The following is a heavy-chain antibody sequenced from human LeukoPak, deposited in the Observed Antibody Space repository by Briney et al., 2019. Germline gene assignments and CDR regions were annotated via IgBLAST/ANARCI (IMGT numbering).Heavy chain of an antibody. J-gene: IGHJ4*02. CDR1: GGSISSYY. CDR3: ALCGGDCYLHHFDY. Sequence: PSETLSLTCTVSGGSISSYYWSWIRQPPGKGLEWIGYIYYSGSTNYNPSLKSRVTISVDTSKNQFSLKLSSVTAADTAVYYCALCGGDCYLHHFDYWGQGTLVTVSS. D-gene: IGHD2-21*02. CDR2: IYYSGST. V-gene: IGHV4-59*12.